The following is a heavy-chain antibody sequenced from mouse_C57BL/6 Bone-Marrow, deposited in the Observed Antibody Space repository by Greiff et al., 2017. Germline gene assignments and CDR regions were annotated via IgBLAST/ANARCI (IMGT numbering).Heavy chain of an antibody. Sequence: VQLKQSGPELVKPGASVKISCKASGYSFTDYNMNWVKQSNGKSLEWIGVINPNYGTTSYNQKFKGKATLTVDQSSSTAYMQLNSLTSEDSAVYYCARPSYYSNYLYAMDYWGQGTSVTVSS. J-gene: IGHJ4*01. V-gene: IGHV1-39*01. CDR3: ARPSYYSNYLYAMDY. D-gene: IGHD2-5*01. CDR1: GYSFTDYN. CDR2: INPNYGTT.